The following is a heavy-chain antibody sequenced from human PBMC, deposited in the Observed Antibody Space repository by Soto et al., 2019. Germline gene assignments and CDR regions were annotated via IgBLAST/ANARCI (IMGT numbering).Heavy chain of an antibody. D-gene: IGHD2-15*01. Sequence: GGSLRLSCAASGFTFSSYAMHWVRQAPGKGLEWVAVISYDGSNKYYADSVKGRFTISRDNSKNTLYLQMNSLRAEDTAVYYCARDVRYCSGGSCSYYFDYWGQGTLVTVSS. V-gene: IGHV3-30-3*01. CDR3: ARDVRYCSGGSCSYYFDY. CDR2: ISYDGSNK. CDR1: GFTFSSYA. J-gene: IGHJ4*02.